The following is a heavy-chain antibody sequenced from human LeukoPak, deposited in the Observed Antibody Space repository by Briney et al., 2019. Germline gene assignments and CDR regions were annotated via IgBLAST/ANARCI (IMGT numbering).Heavy chain of an antibody. V-gene: IGHV3-48*02. Sequence: GGSLRLSCAASGFTFSGYAMNWVRQAPGKGLEWVSHIYSSDATYADSVKGRFTISRDNAKNSLFLQMNSLRDEDTAVYYCARDLHYAFDIWGQGTMATVSS. J-gene: IGHJ3*02. D-gene: IGHD3-10*01. CDR2: IYSSDAT. CDR1: GFTFSGYA. CDR3: ARDLHYAFDI.